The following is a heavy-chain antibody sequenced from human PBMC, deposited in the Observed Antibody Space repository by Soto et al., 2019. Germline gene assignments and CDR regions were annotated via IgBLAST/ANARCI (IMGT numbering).Heavy chain of an antibody. J-gene: IGHJ4*02. CDR3: ARDLVSTIGDFDY. CDR2: INPNSGAT. V-gene: IGHV1-2*02. CDR1: GYTFIGYY. D-gene: IGHD5-12*01. Sequence: ASLKVSCKTSGYTFIGYYIHWVRQAPGQGLEWVGWINPNSGATNYAQKLQGRVTMTRDRSISTAYMELSRLRSDDTAVYYCARDLVSTIGDFDYWGQGTQVTVSS.